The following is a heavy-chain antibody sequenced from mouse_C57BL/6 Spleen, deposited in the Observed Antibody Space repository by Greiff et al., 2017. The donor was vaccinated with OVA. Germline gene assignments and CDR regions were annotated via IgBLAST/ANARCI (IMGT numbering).Heavy chain of an antibody. Sequence: VQLQQSGPELVKPGASVKISCKASGYAFSSSWMNWVKQGPGKGLEWIGRLYPGDGDTNYNGKFKGKATLTADKSSSTAYMQLSSLTSEDSAVYFCARSYYYGSSYDAMDYWGQGTSVTVSS. CDR2: LYPGDGDT. D-gene: IGHD1-1*01. J-gene: IGHJ4*01. CDR1: GYAFSSSW. CDR3: ARSYYYGSSYDAMDY. V-gene: IGHV1-82*01.